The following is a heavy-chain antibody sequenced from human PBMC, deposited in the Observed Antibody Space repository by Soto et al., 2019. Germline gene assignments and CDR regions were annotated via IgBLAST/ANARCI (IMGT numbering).Heavy chain of an antibody. D-gene: IGHD3-10*01. V-gene: IGHV4-39*07. CDR3: SRGGYITSPLVRGVIINRYGMDD. J-gene: IGHJ6*02. CDR2: IIYSGDI. Sequence: PSETLSLTCNVSGASISSYNYWGWFRQPPGKGLEWIGSIIYSGDIMYNPSLQSRLTLFVDTSKNQFSLKLSSVTAADTAVYYCSRGGYITSPLVRGVIINRYGMDDWGQGTTVTVSS. CDR1: GASISSYNY.